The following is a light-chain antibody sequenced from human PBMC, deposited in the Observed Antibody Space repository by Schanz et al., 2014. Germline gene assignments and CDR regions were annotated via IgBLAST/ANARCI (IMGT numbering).Light chain of an antibody. V-gene: IGKV3D-15*01. J-gene: IGKJ3*01. CDR1: QSVSRK. CDR2: AAS. Sequence: EIVLTQSPGTLSLSPGERATLSCRASQSVSRKLAWYQQKPGQAPRLLIYAASTRATGIPDRFSGSGSGTDFTLTIISLQAEDFATYYCQQSNSVPFTFGPGTKVDFK. CDR3: QQSNSVPFT.